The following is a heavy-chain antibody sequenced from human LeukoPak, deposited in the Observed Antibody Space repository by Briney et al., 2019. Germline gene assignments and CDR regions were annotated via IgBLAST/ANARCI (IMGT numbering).Heavy chain of an antibody. CDR2: INQDGSEE. Sequence: QPGGSLRLSCAASGFTFNSYGMHWVRQAPGKGLEWVAHINQDGSEEHYMDSVKARFIISRDNAKNSLSLQMDSLRAEDTAVYYCVRDGGVSGYDLLDYWGQGTLVTVSS. D-gene: IGHD5-12*01. CDR3: VRDGGVSGYDLLDY. J-gene: IGHJ4*02. CDR1: GFTFNSYG. V-gene: IGHV3-7*01.